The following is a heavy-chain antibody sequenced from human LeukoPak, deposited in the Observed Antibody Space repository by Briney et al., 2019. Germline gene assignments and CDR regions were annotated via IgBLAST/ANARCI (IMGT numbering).Heavy chain of an antibody. CDR1: GGSFSGYY. CDR3: ARGVPGRFYYGSGSYGKSSWFDP. Sequence: SETLSLTCAVYGGSFSGYYWSWIRKPPGKGLEWIGEINHSGSTNYNPSLKSRVTMSVDTSKNQFSLKLSSVTAADTAVYYCARGVPGRFYYGSGSYGKSSWFDPWGQGTLVTVSS. CDR2: INHSGST. V-gene: IGHV4-34*01. D-gene: IGHD3-10*01. J-gene: IGHJ5*02.